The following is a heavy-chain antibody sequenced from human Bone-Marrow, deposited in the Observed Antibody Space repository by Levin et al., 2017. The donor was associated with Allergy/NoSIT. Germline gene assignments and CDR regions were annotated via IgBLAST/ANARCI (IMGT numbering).Heavy chain of an antibody. D-gene: IGHD2-15*01. Sequence: LSLTCAASGFTFSNSAMNWVRQVPGKGLEWVAVISYDGTNKYYPDFVKGRFTISRDNSKNTLYLQMNSLRAEDTAVYYCARDAAYCSGGNCYSGGYFDHWGQGTLVTVSS. V-gene: IGHV3-30-3*01. J-gene: IGHJ1*01. CDR3: ARDAAYCSGGNCYSGGYFDH. CDR2: ISYDGTNK. CDR1: GFTFSNSA.